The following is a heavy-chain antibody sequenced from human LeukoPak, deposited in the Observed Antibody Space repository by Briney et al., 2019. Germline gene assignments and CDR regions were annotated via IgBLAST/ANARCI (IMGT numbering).Heavy chain of an antibody. CDR3: AWVIMSSVYYYYMDV. V-gene: IGHV4-59*01. D-gene: IGHD3-3*01. CDR2: LYYSGST. J-gene: IGHJ6*03. CDR1: GGSISSYY. Sequence: SETLSLTCTVSGGSISSYYWTWIRQPPGKGLEWIGSLYYSGSTNYNPSLKSRVTISVDTSKNQFSLKLRSVTAADTAVYYCAWVIMSSVYYYYMDVWGKGTTVTVSS.